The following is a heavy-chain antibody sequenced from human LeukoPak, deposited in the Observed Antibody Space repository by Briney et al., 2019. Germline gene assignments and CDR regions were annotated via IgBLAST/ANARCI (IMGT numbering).Heavy chain of an antibody. CDR3: AKGIYSSGWSYFDY. J-gene: IGHJ4*01. Sequence: GGSLTLSRTASGFTFSNSAMSWVRRPPGKGLEWVSTLSGSGITTYYADSVKGRFTISRDNSKNTLYLQMNSLRAEDTAVYYCAKGIYSSGWSYFDYWGHGTLGTVSS. D-gene: IGHD6-19*01. V-gene: IGHV3-23*01. CDR2: LSGSGITT. CDR1: GFTFSNSA.